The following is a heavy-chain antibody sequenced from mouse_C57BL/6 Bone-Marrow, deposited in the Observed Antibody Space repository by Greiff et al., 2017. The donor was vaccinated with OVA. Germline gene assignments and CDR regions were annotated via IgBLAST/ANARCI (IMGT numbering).Heavy chain of an antibody. J-gene: IGHJ2*01. CDR1: GYTFTSYW. Sequence: QVQLQQPGAELVKPRASVKLSCKASGYTFTSYWMQWVKQRPGQGLEWIGEIDPSDSYTNYNQKFKGKATLTVDTSSSTAYMQLSSLTSEDSAVYYCAREITTVYFDYWGQGTTLTVSS. V-gene: IGHV1-50*01. CDR2: IDPSDSYT. D-gene: IGHD1-1*01. CDR3: AREITTVYFDY.